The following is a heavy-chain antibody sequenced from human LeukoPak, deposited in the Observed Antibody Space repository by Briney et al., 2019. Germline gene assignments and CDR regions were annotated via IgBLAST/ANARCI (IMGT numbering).Heavy chain of an antibody. J-gene: IGHJ4*02. CDR2: INPNSGGA. CDR1: GYTFTGYY. V-gene: IGHV1-2*02. CDR3: AREYYYDSSGSRDPRVVDY. D-gene: IGHD3-22*01. Sequence: ASVKASCKASGYTFTGYYMHWVRQAPGQGLEWMGWINPNSGGANYAQKFQGRVTMTRDTSISTAYMELSRLRSDDTAVYYCAREYYYDSSGSRDPRVVDYWGQGTLVSVSS.